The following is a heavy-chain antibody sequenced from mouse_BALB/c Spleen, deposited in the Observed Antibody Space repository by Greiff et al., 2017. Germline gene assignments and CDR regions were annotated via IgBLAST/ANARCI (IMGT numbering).Heavy chain of an antibody. V-gene: IGHV5-17*02. D-gene: IGHD2-3*01. CDR3: ARSEYDGYYMPLDY. CDR2: ISSGSSTI. Sequence: EVKVVESGGGLVQPGGSRKLSCAASGFTFSSFGMHWVRQAPEKGLEWVAYISSGSSTIYYADTVKGRFTISRDNPKNTLFLQMTSLRSEDTAMYYCARSEYDGYYMPLDYWGQGTTLTVSS. CDR1: GFTFSSFG. J-gene: IGHJ2*01.